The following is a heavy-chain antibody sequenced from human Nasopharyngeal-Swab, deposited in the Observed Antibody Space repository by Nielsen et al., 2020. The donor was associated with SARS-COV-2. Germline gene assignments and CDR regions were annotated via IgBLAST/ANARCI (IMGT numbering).Heavy chain of an antibody. J-gene: IGHJ6*02. CDR3: ARRSSRGMDV. CDR1: GFTFSSYA. CDR2: ISYDGSNK. D-gene: IGHD2-2*01. V-gene: IGHV3-30-3*01. Sequence: GESLKISCAASGFTFSSYAMHWVRQAPGKGLEWVAVISYDGSNKYYADSVKGRFTISRDNSKNTLYLQMNSLRAEDTAVYYCARRSSRGMDVWAKGPRSPSP.